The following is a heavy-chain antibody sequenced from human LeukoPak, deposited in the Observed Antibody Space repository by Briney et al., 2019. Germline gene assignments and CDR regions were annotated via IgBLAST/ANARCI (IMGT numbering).Heavy chain of an antibody. V-gene: IGHV1-2*02. CDR2: INPNSGGT. D-gene: IGHD2-2*01. CDR1: GYTFTGYY. CDR3: ARDTCSSTSCSSGP. J-gene: IGHJ5*02. Sequence: GSVKVSCKASGYTFTGYYKHWVRQAPGQGLEWMGWINPNSGGTNYAQKFQGRVTMTRDTSISTAYMELSRLRSDDTAVYYCARDTCSSTSCSSGPWGQGTLVTVSS.